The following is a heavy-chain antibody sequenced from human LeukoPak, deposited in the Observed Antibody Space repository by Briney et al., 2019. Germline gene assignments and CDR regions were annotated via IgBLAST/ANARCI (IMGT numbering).Heavy chain of an antibody. CDR1: GVSISSNGYY. D-gene: IGHD2-2*01. CDR2: LYYSGST. Sequence: SETLSLTCTVAGVSISSNGYYWAWIRQPPGEGLEWIGTLYYSGSTYFKPALKSRVAISVDTSKNRFSLRLTSVTAADSAVYYCSRLYCTSSSCGRFDPWGQGSMVTVSS. J-gene: IGHJ5*02. V-gene: IGHV4-39*02. CDR3: SRLYCTSSSCGRFDP.